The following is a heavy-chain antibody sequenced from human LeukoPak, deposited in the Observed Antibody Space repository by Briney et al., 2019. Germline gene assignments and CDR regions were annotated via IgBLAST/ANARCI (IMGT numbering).Heavy chain of an antibody. CDR3: AKVRSSLIDY. Sequence: PGGSLRLSCVGSGFNFMQYGMMWVRQAPGKGLEWVAVISYDGSNKYYADSVKGRFTISRDNSKNTLYLQMNSLRAEDTAVYYCAKVRSSLIDYWGQGTLVTVSS. J-gene: IGHJ4*02. V-gene: IGHV3-30*18. CDR1: GFNFMQYG. CDR2: ISYDGSNK. D-gene: IGHD6-6*01.